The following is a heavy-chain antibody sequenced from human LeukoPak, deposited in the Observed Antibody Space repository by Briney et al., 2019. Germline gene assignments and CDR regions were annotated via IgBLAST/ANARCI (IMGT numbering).Heavy chain of an antibody. Sequence: GGSLRLSCAASGFTFSSYSMNWVRQAPGKGLEWVSYISSSSSTIYYADSVKGRFTISRDNAKNSLYLQMNSLRAEDTAVYYCARDSGLMTTVYYYYYMDVWGKGTTVTVSS. D-gene: IGHD4-17*01. CDR3: ARDSGLMTTVYYYYYMDV. CDR1: GFTFSSYS. J-gene: IGHJ6*03. V-gene: IGHV3-48*04. CDR2: ISSSSSTI.